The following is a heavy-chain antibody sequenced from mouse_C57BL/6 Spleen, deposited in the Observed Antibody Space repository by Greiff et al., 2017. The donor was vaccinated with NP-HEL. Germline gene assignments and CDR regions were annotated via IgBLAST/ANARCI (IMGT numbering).Heavy chain of an antibody. Sequence: QVQLQQSGAELVMPGASVKLSCKASGYTFTSYWMHWVKPRPGQGLEWIGEIDPSDSYTNYNQKFKGKSTLTVDKSSSTAYMELSSLTAEDSAVYDWARRRGGTAKDWYFDVWGTGTTVTVSS. CDR1: GYTFTSYW. CDR2: IDPSDSYT. J-gene: IGHJ1*03. CDR3: ARRRGGTAKDWYFDV. V-gene: IGHV1-69*01. D-gene: IGHD2-14*01.